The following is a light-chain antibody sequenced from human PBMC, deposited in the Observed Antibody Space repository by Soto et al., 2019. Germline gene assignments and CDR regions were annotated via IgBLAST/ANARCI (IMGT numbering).Light chain of an antibody. J-gene: IGKJ3*01. CDR3: QQSHATTFT. Sequence: DIQMTQSPSTLSASVGDRVTITCRASRNISFYLNWYQQRPGKVPRLLIYKASTLQSGVPSRFSGGGSGTTFTLAIAGVQREDFATYFCQQSHATTFTFGPGTQVDV. CDR2: KAS. V-gene: IGKV1-39*01. CDR1: RNISFY.